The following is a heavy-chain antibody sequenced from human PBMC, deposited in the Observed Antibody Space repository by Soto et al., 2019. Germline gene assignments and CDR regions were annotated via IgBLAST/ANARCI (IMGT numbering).Heavy chain of an antibody. CDR2: ISAYNGNT. D-gene: IGHD4-17*01. CDR3: ARGYRTVTQRDYYYMDV. J-gene: IGHJ6*03. V-gene: IGHV1-18*01. CDR1: GYTFTSYG. Sequence: QVPLVQSGAEVKKPGASVKVSCKASGYTFTSYGISWVRQAPGQGLEWMGWISAYNGNTNYAQKLQGRVTMTTDTSTSTAYMDVRSLRSDDTAVYYCARGYRTVTQRDYYYMDVWGKGTTVTVSS.